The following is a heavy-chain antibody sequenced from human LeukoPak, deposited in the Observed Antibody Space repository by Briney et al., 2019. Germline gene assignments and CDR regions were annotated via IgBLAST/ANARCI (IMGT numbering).Heavy chain of an antibody. V-gene: IGHV3-23*01. J-gene: IGHJ4*02. CDR3: AKDRYSSCWYLTAYFDY. CDR1: GFTFSSYA. D-gene: IGHD6-19*01. CDR2: ISGSGGST. Sequence: GGSLRLSCAASGFTFSSYAMSWVRQAPGKGLEWVSAISGSGGSTYYADSVKGRFTISRDNSKNTLYLQMNSLRAEDTAVYYCAKDRYSSCWYLTAYFDYWGQGTLVTVSS.